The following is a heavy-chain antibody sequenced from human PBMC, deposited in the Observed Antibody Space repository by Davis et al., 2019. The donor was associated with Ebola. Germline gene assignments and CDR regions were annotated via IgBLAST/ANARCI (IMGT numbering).Heavy chain of an antibody. CDR1: GFTFSSYG. J-gene: IGHJ3*02. CDR2: IRYDGSNK. Sequence: GGSLRLSCAASGFTFSSYGMHWVRQAPGKGLEWVAFIRYDGSNKYYADSVKDRFTISRDNSKNTLYLQMNSLRAEDTAVYYCAKDWNPYGDAFDIWGQGTMVTVSS. D-gene: IGHD1-1*01. V-gene: IGHV3-30*02. CDR3: AKDWNPYGDAFDI.